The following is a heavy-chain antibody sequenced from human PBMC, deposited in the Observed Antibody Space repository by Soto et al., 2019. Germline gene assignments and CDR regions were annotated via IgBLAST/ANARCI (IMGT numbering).Heavy chain of an antibody. CDR2: ISGSGDST. CDR3: VKARGMNYYSGTDV. J-gene: IGHJ6*02. D-gene: IGHD3-10*01. V-gene: IGHV3-23*01. CDR1: GFTFSSYD. Sequence: EVQLLESGGGLVQPGGSLRLSCAASGFTFSSYDMNWVRQAPGKGLEWVSDISGSGDSTYYADSVKGRFTISRDNSKNTLYLLLNSLRVEDTAVYYCVKARGMNYYSGTDVWGQGTTVTVSS.